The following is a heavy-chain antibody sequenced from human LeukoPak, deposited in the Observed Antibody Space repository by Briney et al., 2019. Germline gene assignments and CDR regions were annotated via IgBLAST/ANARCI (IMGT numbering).Heavy chain of an antibody. Sequence: SETLSLTCTVSGGSISIDNYYWGWIRQPPGKGLEWIGSMYYSGSTYYNPSLKSRVTISVDTSKNQFSLKLTSATAADTAVYYCARHDSARDYFDYWGQGTLVTVSS. CDR3: ARHDSARDYFDY. V-gene: IGHV4-39*01. CDR1: GGSISIDNYY. D-gene: IGHD2-21*01. CDR2: MYYSGST. J-gene: IGHJ4*02.